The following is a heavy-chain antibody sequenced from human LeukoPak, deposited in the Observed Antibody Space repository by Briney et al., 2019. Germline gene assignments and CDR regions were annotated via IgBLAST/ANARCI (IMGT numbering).Heavy chain of an antibody. V-gene: IGHV4-38-2*02. CDR1: GYSISSGYY. D-gene: IGHD1-26*01. J-gene: IGHJ4*02. CDR2: IYYSGST. CDR3: ARSVGGRYYFDY. Sequence: PSETLSLTCTVSGYSISSGYYWGWIRQPPGKGLEWIGSIYYSGSTYYNPSLKSRVTISVDTSKNQFSLKLSSVTAADTAVYYCARSVGGRYYFDYWGQGTLVTVSS.